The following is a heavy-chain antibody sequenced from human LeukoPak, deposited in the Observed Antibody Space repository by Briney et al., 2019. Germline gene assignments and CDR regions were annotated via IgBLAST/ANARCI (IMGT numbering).Heavy chain of an antibody. CDR1: GGSISTYY. CDR3: AREYNTGSFNWFDP. J-gene: IGHJ5*02. D-gene: IGHD1-1*01. CDR2: IYTSGST. V-gene: IGHV4-4*07. Sequence: SETLSLTCTVSGGSISTYYWSWIRQPAGKGLEWIGRIYTSGSTNYNPSLKSRVTISVDTSKNQFSLKLSSVTAADTAVYYCAREYNTGSFNWFDPWGQGTLVTVSS.